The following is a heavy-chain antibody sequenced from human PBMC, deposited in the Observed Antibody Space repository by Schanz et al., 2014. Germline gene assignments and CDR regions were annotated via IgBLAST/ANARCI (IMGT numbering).Heavy chain of an antibody. CDR1: GFSFSDYY. CDR3: ARDFRREQLRYSLHDYAMDF. J-gene: IGHJ6*02. CDR2: INTGSNYI. V-gene: IGHV3-11*05. Sequence: VQLVASGGGLVQPGGSLRLSCAASGFSFSDYYMSWIRQAPGKGLEWISFINTGSNYINYADSVKGRFTISRDNTKNSLYLKLTSLRDVDTVVYYGARDFRREQLRYSLHDYAMDFWGQGATVTVSS. D-gene: IGHD2-15*01.